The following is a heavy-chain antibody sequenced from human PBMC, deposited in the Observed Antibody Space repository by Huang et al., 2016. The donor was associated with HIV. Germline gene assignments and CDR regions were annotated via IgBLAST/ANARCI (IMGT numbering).Heavy chain of an antibody. CDR1: GFTFSSYR. V-gene: IGHV3-48*01. D-gene: IGHD5-18*01. Sequence: EVHLVESGGGLVQLGGSLRLSCAASGFTFSSYRMTWVRQTPGKGLEWVSVISSTGSAKYYADAVMDRFTISRDNANNSLYLQMNSLRAEDAGVYFCAMGYGPFDFWGQGTLVTVSS. CDR2: ISSTGSAK. J-gene: IGHJ4*02. CDR3: AMGYGPFDF.